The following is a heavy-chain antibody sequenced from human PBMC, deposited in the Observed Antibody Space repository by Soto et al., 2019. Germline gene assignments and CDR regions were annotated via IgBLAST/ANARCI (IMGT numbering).Heavy chain of an antibody. V-gene: IGHV3-23*01. Sequence: GGSLRLSCAASGFTFSNYGMHWVRQAPGKGLEWVSVISGSGGSTYYADSVKGRFTISRDNSKNTLYLQMNSLRAEDTAVYYCAKASTSTLNYYDSSGYYYRAFDIWGQGTTVTVSS. CDR2: ISGSGGST. CDR3: AKASTSTLNYYDSSGYYYRAFDI. CDR1: GFTFSNYG. J-gene: IGHJ3*02. D-gene: IGHD3-22*01.